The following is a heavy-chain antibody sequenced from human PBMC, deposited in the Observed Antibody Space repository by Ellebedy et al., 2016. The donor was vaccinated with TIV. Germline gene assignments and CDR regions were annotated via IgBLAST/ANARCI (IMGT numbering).Heavy chain of an antibody. CDR3: ARDVAVAVFDY. V-gene: IGHV1-18*01. J-gene: IGHJ4*02. D-gene: IGHD6-19*01. CDR2: ISAYNGNT. Sequence: ASVKVSCXASGYTFTSYGISWVRQAPGQGLEWMGWISAYNGNTNYAQKLQGRVTMTTDTSTSTAYMELRSLRSDGTAVYYCARDVAVAVFDYWGQGTLVTVSS. CDR1: GYTFTSYG.